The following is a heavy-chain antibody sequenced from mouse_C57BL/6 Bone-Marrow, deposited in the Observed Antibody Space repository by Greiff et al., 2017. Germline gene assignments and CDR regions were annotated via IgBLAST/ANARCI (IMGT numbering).Heavy chain of an antibody. CDR1: GFTFSSYG. J-gene: IGHJ2*01. Sequence: EVQLVESGGDLVKPGGSLKLSCAASGFTFSSYGMSWVRQTPDKRLEWVATISSGGSYTYYPDSVKGRFTISRDNAKNTLYLQMSSLKSEDTAMYYCASHKYYFDYWGQGTTLTVSS. CDR2: ISSGGSYT. CDR3: ASHKYYFDY. V-gene: IGHV5-6*01.